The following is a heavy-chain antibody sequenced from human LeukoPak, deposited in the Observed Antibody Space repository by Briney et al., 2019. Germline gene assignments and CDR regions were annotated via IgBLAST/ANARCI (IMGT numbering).Heavy chain of an antibody. CDR1: GFTFSSYG. D-gene: IGHD5-24*01. CDR2: INSGGTT. V-gene: IGHV3-53*01. CDR3: SRNRDYSFDY. J-gene: IGHJ4*02. Sequence: SGGSLRLSCAASGFTFSSYGMHWARQAPGKGLEWVSGINSGGTTYYADSVKGRFTISRDNSKNTMYLQMNSLRAEDTAVYYCSRNRDYSFDYWGPGTLVTVSS.